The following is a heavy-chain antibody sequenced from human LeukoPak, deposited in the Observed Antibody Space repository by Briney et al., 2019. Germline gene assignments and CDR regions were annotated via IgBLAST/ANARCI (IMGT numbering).Heavy chain of an antibody. J-gene: IGHJ6*02. Sequence: SGGSLRLSCAASGFTVSSNYMSWVRQAPGKGLEWVSVIYSGGSTYYADSVKGRFTISRDNSKNTLYLQMNSLRAEDTAVYYCARDNSGFRRFDYGMDVWGQGTTVTVSS. CDR3: ARDNSGFRRFDYGMDV. D-gene: IGHD7-27*01. V-gene: IGHV3-66*01. CDR2: IYSGGST. CDR1: GFTVSSNY.